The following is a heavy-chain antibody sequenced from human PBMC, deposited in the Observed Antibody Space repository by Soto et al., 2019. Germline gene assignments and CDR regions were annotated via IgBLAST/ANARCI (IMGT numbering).Heavy chain of an antibody. CDR3: ARGLCDFWSGYLLYYYYGMDV. CDR1: GFTFSSYA. J-gene: IGHJ6*02. Sequence: QVQLVESGGGVVQPGRSLRLSCAASGFTFSSYAMHWVRQAPGKGLEWVAVISYDGSNKYYADSVKGRFTISRDNSKNTLYLQMNSLRAEDTAVYYCARGLCDFWSGYLLYYYYGMDVWGQGTTVTVSS. V-gene: IGHV3-30-3*01. D-gene: IGHD3-3*01. CDR2: ISYDGSNK.